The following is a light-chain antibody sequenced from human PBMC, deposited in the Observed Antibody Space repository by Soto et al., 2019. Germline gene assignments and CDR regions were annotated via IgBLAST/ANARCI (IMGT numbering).Light chain of an antibody. V-gene: IGKV3D-15*01. CDR1: QSVSSN. J-gene: IGKJ4*01. CDR3: QQYNNWPLLT. CDR2: GAS. Sequence: EIVLTQSPATLSLSPGERATLSCRASQSVSSNLAWDQQKPGQAPRLLIYGASTRATGIPARFSGSGSGTEFTLTISSLRSEDFAVYYCQQYNNWPLLTFGEGTKVDI.